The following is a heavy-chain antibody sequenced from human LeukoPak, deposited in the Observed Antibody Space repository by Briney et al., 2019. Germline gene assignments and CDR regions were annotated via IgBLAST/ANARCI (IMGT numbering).Heavy chain of an antibody. V-gene: IGHV1-2*02. Sequence: ASMKVSCKASGYTFTGYYIYWVRQVPGQGLEWMGWINPNSGVTRYAQKFQGRVTMTRDPSISTAYMEVSSLRSDDTAVYYCASGYDSSGYYYRYWGQGTLVTVSS. J-gene: IGHJ4*02. D-gene: IGHD3-22*01. CDR1: GYTFTGYY. CDR2: INPNSGVT. CDR3: ASGYDSSGYYYRY.